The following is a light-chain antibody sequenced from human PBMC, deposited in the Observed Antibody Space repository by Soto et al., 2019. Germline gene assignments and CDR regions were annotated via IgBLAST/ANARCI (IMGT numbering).Light chain of an antibody. V-gene: IGLV2-14*01. CDR3: NSYTSSSTLV. Sequence: QSALTQPASVSGSTGQSITISCTGTSSDVGGYNYVSWYQQHPGKAPKLMIYDVSNRPSGVSNRFSGSKSGNTASLTISGLQAEDEADYYCNSYTSSSTLVFGGGTQLTVL. J-gene: IGLJ2*01. CDR1: SSDVGGYNY. CDR2: DVS.